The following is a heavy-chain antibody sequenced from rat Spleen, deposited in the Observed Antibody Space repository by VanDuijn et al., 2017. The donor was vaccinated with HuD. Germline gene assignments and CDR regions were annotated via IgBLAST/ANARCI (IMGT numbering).Heavy chain of an antibody. V-gene: IGHV5-7*01. CDR2: ISYDGSST. Sequence: EVQLVESGGGLVQPGRSLRLSCAASGFTFSDYYMAWVRQAPTKGLEWVATISYDGSSTYYPDSVKGRFTNSKDNAKSTLYLQMDSLRSEDTATYYCARHSPIIRGTRYFDYWGQGVMVTVSS. J-gene: IGHJ2*01. CDR3: ARHSPIIRGTRYFDY. CDR1: GFTFSDYY. D-gene: IGHD4-3*01.